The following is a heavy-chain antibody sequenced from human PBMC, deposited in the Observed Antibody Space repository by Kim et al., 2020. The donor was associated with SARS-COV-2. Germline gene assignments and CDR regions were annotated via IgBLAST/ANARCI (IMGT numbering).Heavy chain of an antibody. D-gene: IGHD3-16*02. CDR3: ARGKWLGELSLERIGLFDN. V-gene: IGHV4-39*01. J-gene: IGHJ4*02. CDR1: GYSIRSSSQY. CDR2: IYYSGRT. Sequence: SETLSLTCSVSGYSIRSSSQYWGWIRQPPGKRLEWIGSIYYSGRTYYNPSLQSRLTISVDTSTNQFSLKLASVTVADTAVYYCARGKWLGELSLERIGLFDNGGQGALVSVST.